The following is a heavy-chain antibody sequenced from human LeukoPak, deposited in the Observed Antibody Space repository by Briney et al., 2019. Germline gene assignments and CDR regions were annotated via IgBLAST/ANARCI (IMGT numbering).Heavy chain of an antibody. CDR3: ARVGYYYYYMDV. CDR1: GGTFSSYA. Sequence: SVKVSCKASGGTFSSYAISWVRQAPGQGLEWMGGTIPIFGTANYAQKFQGRVTITADKSTSTAYMELSSLRSEDTAVYYCARVGYYYYYMDVWGKGTTVTVSS. J-gene: IGHJ6*03. D-gene: IGHD3-16*01. V-gene: IGHV1-69*06. CDR2: TIPIFGTA.